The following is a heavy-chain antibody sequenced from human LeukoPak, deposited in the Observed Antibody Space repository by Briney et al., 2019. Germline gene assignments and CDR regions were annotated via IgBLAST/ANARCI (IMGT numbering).Heavy chain of an antibody. D-gene: IGHD3-10*01. CDR1: GFTFSSYS. V-gene: IGHV3-21*01. J-gene: IGHJ4*02. Sequence: SGGSLRLSCAASGFTFSSYSMNWVRQAPGKGLEWVSSISSSSSYIYYADSVKGRFTISRDNAKNSLHLQMNSLRAEDTAVYYCARGGFGESTGYYFDYWGQGTLVTVSS. CDR2: ISSSSSYI. CDR3: ARGGFGESTGYYFDY.